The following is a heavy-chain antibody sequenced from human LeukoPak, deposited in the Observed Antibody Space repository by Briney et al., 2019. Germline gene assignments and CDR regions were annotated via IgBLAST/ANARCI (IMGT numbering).Heavy chain of an antibody. CDR2: IYHSGST. CDR1: GYSISSDYY. D-gene: IGHD3-16*02. V-gene: IGHV4-38-2*02. J-gene: IGHJ4*02. CDR3: ARYDVWGTYRAFDY. Sequence: SETLSLTCTVSGYSISSDYYWGGIRQPPGKGLGGIGFIYHSGSTYYNPSLKSRVTISVDTSKNQFSLKLSSVTAADTAVYYCARYDVWGTYRAFDYWGQGTLVTVSS.